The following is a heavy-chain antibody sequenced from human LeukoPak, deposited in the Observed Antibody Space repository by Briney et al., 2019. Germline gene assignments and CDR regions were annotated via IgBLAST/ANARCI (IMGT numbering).Heavy chain of an antibody. J-gene: IGHJ3*02. D-gene: IGHD6-13*01. CDR1: GGSISSYY. V-gene: IGHV4-59*01. Sequence: SETLSLTCPVSGGSISSYYWSWIRQPPGKGLEWIGYIYYSGSTNYNPSLKSRISISVDTSKNQFSLKLSSVTAADTAVYYCARVLAAAGNAFDIWGQRTMVTVSS. CDR3: ARVLAAAGNAFDI. CDR2: IYYSGST.